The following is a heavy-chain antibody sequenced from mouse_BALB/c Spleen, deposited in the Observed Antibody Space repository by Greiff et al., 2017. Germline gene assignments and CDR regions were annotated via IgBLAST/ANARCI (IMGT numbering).Heavy chain of an antibody. CDR1: GYAFSSYW. Sequence: QVQLQQSGAELVRPGSSVKISCKASGYAFSSYWMNWVKQRPGQGLEWIGQIYPGDGDTNYNGKFKGKATLTADKSSSTAYMQLSSLTSEDSAVYFCARSRMHYYAMDYWGQGTSVTVSS. CDR2: IYPGDGDT. J-gene: IGHJ4*01. V-gene: IGHV1-80*01. CDR3: ARSRMHYYAMDY.